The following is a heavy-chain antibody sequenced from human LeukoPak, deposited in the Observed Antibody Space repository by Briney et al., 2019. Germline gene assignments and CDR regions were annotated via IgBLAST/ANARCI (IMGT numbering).Heavy chain of an antibody. CDR1: GYTFTSYY. CDR2: INPSGGST. V-gene: IGHV1-46*01. D-gene: IGHD3-22*01. Sequence: ASVKVSCKASGYTFTSYYMHWVRQAPGQGLEWMGIINPSGGSTSYAQKFQGRVTITRDTSTSTVYMELSSLRSEDTAVYYCARVRDYYDSSGYYQGGYFDYWGQGTLVAVSP. CDR3: ARVRDYYDSSGYYQGGYFDY. J-gene: IGHJ4*02.